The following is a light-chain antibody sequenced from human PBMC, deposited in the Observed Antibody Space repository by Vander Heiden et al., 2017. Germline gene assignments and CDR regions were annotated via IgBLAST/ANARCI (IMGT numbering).Light chain of an antibody. CDR2: GNI. V-gene: IGLV1-40*01. CDR3: QSYDSSLSGWV. J-gene: IGLJ3*02. CDR1: SSNIRAGYD. Sequence: QSVLRQPPSVSGAPGPTVSTSCIGSSSNIRAGYDVHWYQQLPGTAPKVLIYGNINRPSGVPDRFSGSKSGTSASLAITGRQAEDEADYYCQSYDSSLSGWVFGGGTKLTVL.